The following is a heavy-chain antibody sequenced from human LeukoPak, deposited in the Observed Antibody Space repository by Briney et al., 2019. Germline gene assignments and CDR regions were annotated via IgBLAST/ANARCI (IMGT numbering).Heavy chain of an antibody. V-gene: IGHV4-59*01. J-gene: IGHJ4*02. D-gene: IGHD1-26*01. CDR2: IYYSGST. CDR3: ARVFREWEGRYYFDY. CDR1: GGSISSYY. Sequence: SETLSLTCTVSGGSISSYYWSWIRQPPGKGLEWIGYIYYSGSTNYNPSLKSRVTISVDTSKNQFSLKLSSVTAADTAVYYCARVFREWEGRYYFDYWGQGTLVTVSS.